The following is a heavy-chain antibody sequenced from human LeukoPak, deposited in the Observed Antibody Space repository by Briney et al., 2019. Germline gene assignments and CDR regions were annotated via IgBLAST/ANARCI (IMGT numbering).Heavy chain of an antibody. J-gene: IGHJ3*02. CDR2: IYPGGST. CDR1: GFTVSSNY. Sequence: GGSLRLSCAASGFTVSSNYKTWVRQAPGKGLEWVSVIYPGGSTFYADSVKGRFTISRDNSKNTLDLIMKSMIAEDAAVYYCAARPLNDILTSYSIGAFNISGQGKTCTVSS. CDR3: AARPLNDILTSYSIGAFNI. V-gene: IGHV3-53*01. D-gene: IGHD3-9*01.